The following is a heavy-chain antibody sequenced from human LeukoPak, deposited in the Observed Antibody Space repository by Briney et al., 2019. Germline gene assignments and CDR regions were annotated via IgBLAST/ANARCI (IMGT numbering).Heavy chain of an antibody. CDR3: ASQWFPGYFDY. CDR2: IYSGGST. V-gene: IGHV3-53*01. CDR1: GFTVSSNY. D-gene: IGHD3-10*01. J-gene: IGHJ4*02. Sequence: PGGSLRLSCAASGFTVSSNYMSWVRQAPGKGLEWVSVIYSGGSTYYADSVKGRFTISRDNSKNTLYLQMNSLRAEDTAVYYCASQWFPGYFDYWGQGALVTVSS.